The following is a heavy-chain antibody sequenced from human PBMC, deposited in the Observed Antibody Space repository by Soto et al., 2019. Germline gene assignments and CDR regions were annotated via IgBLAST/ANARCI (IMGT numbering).Heavy chain of an antibody. J-gene: IGHJ4*02. V-gene: IGHV4-59*01. CDR2: IYYSGST. D-gene: IGHD3-10*01. CDR3: AIGPSGIDY. CDR1: GGSISSYY. Sequence: SETLSLTCTVSGGSISSYYWSWIRQPPGKGLEWIGYIYYSGSTNYNPSLKSRVTISVDTSKNQFSLKLSSVTAADTAVYYCAIGPSGIDYWGQGTLVTVSS.